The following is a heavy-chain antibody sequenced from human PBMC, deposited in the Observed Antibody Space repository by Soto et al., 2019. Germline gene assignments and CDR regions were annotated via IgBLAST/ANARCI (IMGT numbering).Heavy chain of an antibody. D-gene: IGHD5-12*01. V-gene: IGHV3-30*03. Sequence: QVQLVESGGGVVQPGRSLRVSCGASGFNINSNGMHWVRQAPGKGLEWVAVISYDGSYRSYAASVKGRFTISRDNSKSALYLEMNGLRREDTAVYYCGRDSGFYYYGMDLWGQGTTVIVSS. CDR3: GRDSGFYYYGMDL. CDR1: GFNINSNG. CDR2: ISYDGSYR. J-gene: IGHJ6*02.